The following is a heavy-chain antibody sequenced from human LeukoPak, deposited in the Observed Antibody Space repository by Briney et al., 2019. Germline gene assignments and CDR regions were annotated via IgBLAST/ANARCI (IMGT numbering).Heavy chain of an antibody. CDR2: IVVGSGNT. Sequence: GASVKVSCKASGFTFTSSAMQWVRQARGQRLEWIGWIVVGSGNTNYAQKFQERVTITRDMSTSTAYMELSSLRSEDTAVYYCAATIRVYSGCDYPFWYFDLWGRGTLVTVSS. J-gene: IGHJ2*01. D-gene: IGHD5-12*01. CDR1: GFTFTSSA. V-gene: IGHV1-58*02. CDR3: AATIRVYSGCDYPFWYFDL.